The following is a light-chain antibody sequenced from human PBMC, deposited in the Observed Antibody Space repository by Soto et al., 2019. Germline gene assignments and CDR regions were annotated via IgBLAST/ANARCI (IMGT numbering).Light chain of an antibody. CDR1: QGISSY. J-gene: IGKJ5*01. Sequence: DIQLTQSPSFLSASVGDRVTITCRASQGISSYLSWYQQKPGKAPNLLIYAASTLQSGVPSRFSGSGSSTAFTLTISSLQPKDFETYFCQQLNSYPITFGQGTRLEMK. V-gene: IGKV1-9*01. CDR3: QQLNSYPIT. CDR2: AAS.